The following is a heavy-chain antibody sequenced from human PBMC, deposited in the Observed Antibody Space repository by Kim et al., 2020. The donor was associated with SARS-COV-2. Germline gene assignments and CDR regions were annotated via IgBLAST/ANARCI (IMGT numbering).Heavy chain of an antibody. CDR3: ARDWDPYYYGSGSCDY. CDR2: INAGNGNT. V-gene: IGHV1-3*01. CDR1: GYTFTSYA. Sequence: ASVKVSCKASGYTFTSYAMHWVRQAPGQRLEWMGWINAGNGNTKYSQKFQDRVTITRDTSASTAYMELSSLRSEDTAVYYCARDWDPYYYGSGSCDYWGQGTLVTVSS. J-gene: IGHJ4*02. D-gene: IGHD3-10*01.